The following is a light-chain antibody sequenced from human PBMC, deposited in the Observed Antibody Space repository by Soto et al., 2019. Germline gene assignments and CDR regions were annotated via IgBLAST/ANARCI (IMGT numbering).Light chain of an antibody. CDR3: CSWAGSNTLV. J-gene: IGLJ3*02. V-gene: IGLV2-23*02. CDR2: EVT. CDR1: SSDVGGYNL. Sequence: QSALTQPASVSGSPGQSITVSCTGTSSDVGGYNLVSWYQQHPGKAPKLIIYEVTKRPSGVSNRFSGSKSGTTASLTVSGLQAEDEADYYCCSWAGSNTLVFGGGTKLTVL.